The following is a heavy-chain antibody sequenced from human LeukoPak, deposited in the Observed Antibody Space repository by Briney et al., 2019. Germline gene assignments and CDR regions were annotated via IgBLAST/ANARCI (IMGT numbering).Heavy chain of an antibody. CDR3: ARGGGGDYDYYYYMDV. Sequence: GGSLRLSCAASGFTFSDYAMNWVRQAPGKGLEWVSFITSTGGTSSYADSVKGRFTISRDNAKNSLYLQMNSLRAEDTAVYYCARGGGGDYDYYYYMDVWGKGTTVTVSS. J-gene: IGHJ6*03. D-gene: IGHD2-21*01. V-gene: IGHV3-21*01. CDR1: GFTFSDYA. CDR2: ITSTGGTS.